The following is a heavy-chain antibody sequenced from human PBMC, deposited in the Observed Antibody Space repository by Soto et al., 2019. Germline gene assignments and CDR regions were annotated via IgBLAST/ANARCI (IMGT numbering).Heavy chain of an antibody. D-gene: IGHD3-22*01. CDR1: GYSFSFYG. CDR3: ARLYYYDSSGYYYVEDF. Sequence: ASVKVSCKASGYSFSFYGINWVRQAPGQGLEWMGWISAYNGNTNYAQKLEGRVTMTTDTSTSTAYMELRSLRSDDTAVYYCARLYYYDSSGYYYVEDFWGQGTLVTVSS. J-gene: IGHJ4*02. CDR2: ISAYNGNT. V-gene: IGHV1-18*01.